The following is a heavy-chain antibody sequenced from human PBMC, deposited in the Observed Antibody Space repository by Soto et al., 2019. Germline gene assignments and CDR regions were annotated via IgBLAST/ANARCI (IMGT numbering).Heavy chain of an antibody. V-gene: IGHV1-46*04. CDR2: INPSGRST. CDR1: GYTFTSYY. Sequence: QVQLVQSGAEVKKPGASVKGSYKASGYTFTSYYMHWVRQAPGQGLEWMGMINPSGRSTTYTQKSTSRATMDSDTATSTVYMQLGSLTTEDTAVYYCARAAAAGKGCRMDVSGQGTTVTVSS. CDR3: ARAAAAGKGCRMDV. D-gene: IGHD6-13*01. J-gene: IGHJ6*01.